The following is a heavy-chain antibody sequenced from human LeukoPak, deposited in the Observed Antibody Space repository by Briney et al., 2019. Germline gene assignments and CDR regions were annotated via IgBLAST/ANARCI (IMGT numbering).Heavy chain of an antibody. CDR1: GFTFSDYF. Sequence: GGSLRLSCAASGFTFSDYFMSWIRQAPGKGLEWVSYISSSGSTIYYADSVRGRFTISRDNAKNSLYLQMNSLRAEDTAVYYCARDRNYYDSSGYLSMGGYWGQGTLVTVSS. CDR2: ISSSGSTI. V-gene: IGHV3-11*01. J-gene: IGHJ4*02. CDR3: ARDRNYYDSSGYLSMGGY. D-gene: IGHD3-22*01.